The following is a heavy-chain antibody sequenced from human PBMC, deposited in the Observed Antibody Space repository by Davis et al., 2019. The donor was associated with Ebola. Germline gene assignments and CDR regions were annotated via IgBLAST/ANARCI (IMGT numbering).Heavy chain of an antibody. CDR1: GFIFSSYV. J-gene: IGHJ4*02. D-gene: IGHD5-12*01. CDR2: FYTAGTS. CDR3: ARGCIYSGFACADF. V-gene: IGHV3-53*01. Sequence: GESLKISCAASGFIFSSYVMSWVRQAPGKGLEWVSIFYTAGTSYYADSVKGRFTISRDNSKNTLYLQMNSLRAEDTAVYYCARGCIYSGFACADFWGQGTLVTVSS.